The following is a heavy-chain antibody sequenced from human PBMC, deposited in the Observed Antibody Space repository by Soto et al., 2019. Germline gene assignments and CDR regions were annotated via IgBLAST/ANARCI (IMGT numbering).Heavy chain of an antibody. Sequence: GGSLRLSCAASGFTFSSYAMSWVRQAPGKGLEWVSAISGSGGSTYYADSVKGRFTISRDNSKNTLYLQMNSLRAEDTAVYYCAKMGGRSIVVVTAILRRRDFDYWGQGTLVTVSS. CDR3: AKMGGRSIVVVTAILRRRDFDY. CDR1: GFTFSSYA. V-gene: IGHV3-23*01. D-gene: IGHD2-21*02. J-gene: IGHJ4*02. CDR2: ISGSGGST.